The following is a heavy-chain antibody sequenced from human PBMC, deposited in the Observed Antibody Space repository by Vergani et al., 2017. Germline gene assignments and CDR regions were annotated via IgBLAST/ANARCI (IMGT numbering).Heavy chain of an antibody. J-gene: IGHJ4*02. V-gene: IGHV1-46*03. CDR3: ARPHGDILPPDPRRLDY. Sequence: QVLLVQSGAEVKKPGASVRVSCKTSGYTFTNYYIHWVRQAPGQGLEWMGIINPSGGSTTYSQQLQGRLTITRDTSTSTVYMDLSNLRSEDTAVYYCARPHGDILPPDPRRLDYWGQGTLVTVSS. CDR1: GYTFTNYY. CDR2: INPSGGST.